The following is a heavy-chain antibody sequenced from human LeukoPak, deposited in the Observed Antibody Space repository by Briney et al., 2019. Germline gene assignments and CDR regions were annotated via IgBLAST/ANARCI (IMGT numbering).Heavy chain of an antibody. CDR1: GFSFSGHW. CDR2: ITPDGTDT. V-gene: IGHV3-74*03. J-gene: IGHJ4*02. CDR3: TRSGFSNGYDY. Sequence: GGSLRLSCVASGFSFSGHWMHWVRRAPGKGLVAVSRITPDGTDTAYADSVKGRFTISRDNAKNTLYLEMNSLTAEDTALYYCTRSGFSNGYDYWGQGTLVTVSS. D-gene: IGHD2-8*01.